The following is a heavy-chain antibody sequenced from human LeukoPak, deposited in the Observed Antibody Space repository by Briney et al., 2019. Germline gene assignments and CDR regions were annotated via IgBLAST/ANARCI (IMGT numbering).Heavy chain of an antibody. Sequence: GGSLRLSCAASGFTFSNAWMSWVRQAPGKGLEWVGRIKSKTDGGTTDYAAPVKGRFTISRDDSKNTLYLQMNSLRAEDTAVYYCARDRIAAREWDYWGQGTLVTVSS. CDR3: ARDRIAAREWDY. V-gene: IGHV3-15*01. J-gene: IGHJ4*02. CDR1: GFTFSNAW. D-gene: IGHD6-6*01. CDR2: IKSKTDGGTT.